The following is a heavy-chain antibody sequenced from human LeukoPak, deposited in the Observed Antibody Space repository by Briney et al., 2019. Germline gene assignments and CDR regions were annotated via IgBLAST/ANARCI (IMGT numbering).Heavy chain of an antibody. Sequence: GGSLRLSCAASGFTFSSYAMSWVRQAPGKGLEWVSAISGSGGSTYYADSVKGRFTISRNNSKNTLYLQMNSLRAEDTAVYYCAKIQVTTYFLDAFDIWGQGTMVTVPS. CDR2: ISGSGGST. J-gene: IGHJ3*02. D-gene: IGHD4-11*01. V-gene: IGHV3-23*01. CDR1: GFTFSSYA. CDR3: AKIQVTTYFLDAFDI.